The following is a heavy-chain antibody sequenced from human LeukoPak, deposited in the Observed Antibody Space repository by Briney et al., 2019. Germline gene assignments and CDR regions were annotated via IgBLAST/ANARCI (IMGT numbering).Heavy chain of an antibody. CDR2: IYYSGST. V-gene: IGHV4-30-4*08. CDR3: ARSNGKYQLPINY. CDR1: GGSISSGDYY. Sequence: SETLSLTCTVSGGSISSGDYYWSWIRQPPGKGLEWIGYIYYSGSTYYNPSLKSRVTISVDTSKNQFSLKLSSVTAADTAVYYWARSNGKYQLPINYWGQGTLVTVSS. D-gene: IGHD2-2*01. J-gene: IGHJ4*02.